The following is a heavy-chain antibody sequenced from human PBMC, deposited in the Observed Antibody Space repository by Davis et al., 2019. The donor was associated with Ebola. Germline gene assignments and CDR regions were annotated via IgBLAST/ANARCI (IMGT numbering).Heavy chain of an antibody. V-gene: IGHV1-58*01. J-gene: IGHJ2*01. Sequence: VSCKSSGFTFTSSAVQWVRQARGQRLEWIGWIVVGSGNTNYAQKFQERVTITRDMSTSTAYMELSSLRSEDTAVYYCAADGPRYCSSTSCHAWGFDLWGRGTLVTVSS. CDR2: IVVGSGNT. D-gene: IGHD2-2*01. CDR1: GFTFTSSA. CDR3: AADGPRYCSSTSCHAWGFDL.